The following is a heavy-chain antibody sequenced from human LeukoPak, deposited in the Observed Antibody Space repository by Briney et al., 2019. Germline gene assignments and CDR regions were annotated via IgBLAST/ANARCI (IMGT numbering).Heavy chain of an antibody. V-gene: IGHV3-30*04. D-gene: IGHD3-10*01. Sequence: GGSLRLSCAASGFTLSSYAMHWVRQAPGKGLEWVAVISYDGSNKYYADSVKGRFTISRDNSKNTLYLQMNSLRAEDTAVYYCAELLWFGDPFDYWGQGTLVTVSS. CDR2: ISYDGSNK. CDR3: AELLWFGDPFDY. J-gene: IGHJ4*02. CDR1: GFTLSSYA.